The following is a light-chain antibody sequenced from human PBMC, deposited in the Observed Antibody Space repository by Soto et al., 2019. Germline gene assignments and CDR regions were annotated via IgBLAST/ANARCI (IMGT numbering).Light chain of an antibody. CDR1: QTISSW. Sequence: DIPMAQSASTLSGYVADSVTLTCRASQTISSWLAWYQQKPGKAPKLLIYKASTLKSGVPSRFSGSGSGTEFTLTISSLQPDDFATYYCQHYSLYSPWTFGQGTKVDIK. V-gene: IGKV1-5*03. CDR2: KAS. J-gene: IGKJ1*01. CDR3: QHYSLYSPWT.